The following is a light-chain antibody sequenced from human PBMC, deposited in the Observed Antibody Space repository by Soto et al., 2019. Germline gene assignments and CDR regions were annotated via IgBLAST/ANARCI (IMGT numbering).Light chain of an antibody. CDR2: DVS. Sequence: QSALTQPAPVSGSPGQSITISCTGTSSDVGGYNFVTWYQQHPGEAPKLMIHDVSSRASGVPNRFSGSKSGTTASLTISGLQAEDEADYYCCSYASSTSYVFGTGTKVTVL. V-gene: IGLV2-14*03. J-gene: IGLJ1*01. CDR3: CSYASSTSYV. CDR1: SSDVGGYNF.